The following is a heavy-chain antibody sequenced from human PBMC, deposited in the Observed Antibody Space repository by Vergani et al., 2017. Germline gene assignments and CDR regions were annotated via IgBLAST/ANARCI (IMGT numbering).Heavy chain of an antibody. CDR2: IYHSGST. D-gene: IGHD2-15*01. J-gene: IGHJ5*02. CDR3: ARHNLRYCSGGSCESNWFDP. V-gene: IGHV4-38-2*01. CDR1: GNSISSGYY. Sequence: QVQLQESGPGLVKPSETLSLTCAVSGNSISSGYYWGWIRQPPGKGLEWIGSIYHSGSTYYNPSLKSRVTISVDTSKNQFSLKLSSVTAADTAVYYCARHNLRYCSGGSCESNWFDPWGQGTLVTVSS.